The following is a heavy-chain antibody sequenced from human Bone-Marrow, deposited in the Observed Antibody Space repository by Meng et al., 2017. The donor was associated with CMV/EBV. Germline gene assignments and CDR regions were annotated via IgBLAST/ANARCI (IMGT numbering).Heavy chain of an antibody. D-gene: IGHD6-13*01. CDR2: IYYSGST. V-gene: IGHV4-39*07. CDR1: GGSISSSSYY. CDR3: ARGVRIAAAGTRGRFDP. J-gene: IGHJ5*02. Sequence: GSLRLSCTVSGGSISSSSYYWGWIRQPPEKGLEWIGSIYYSGSTYYNPSLKSRVTISVDTSKNQFSLKLSSVTAADTAVYYCARGVRIAAAGTRGRFDPWGQGTLVTVSS.